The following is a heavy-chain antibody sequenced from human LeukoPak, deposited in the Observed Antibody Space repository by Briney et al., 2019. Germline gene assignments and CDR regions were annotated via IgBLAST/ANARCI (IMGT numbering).Heavy chain of an antibody. D-gene: IGHD5-18*01. CDR3: ARDQIQLWLLSYYYYGMDV. CDR1: GYTFTSYG. Sequence: ASVKVSCKASGYTFTSYGISWVRQAPGQGLEWMGWISAYNGNTNYAQKLQGRVTMTTDTSTNTAYMELRSLRSDDTAVYYCARDQIQLWLLSYYYYGMDVWGQGTTVTVSS. V-gene: IGHV1-18*01. J-gene: IGHJ6*02. CDR2: ISAYNGNT.